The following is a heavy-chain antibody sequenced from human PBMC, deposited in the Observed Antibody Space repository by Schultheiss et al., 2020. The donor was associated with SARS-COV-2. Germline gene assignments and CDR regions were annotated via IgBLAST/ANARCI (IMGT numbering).Heavy chain of an antibody. Sequence: GGSLRLSCAASGFTVSSNYMSWVRQAPGKGLEWVSRINSDGSSTSYADSVKGRFTISRDNAKNTLYLQMNSLRAEDTAVYYCAKDHSITMIVVVIEYYFDYWGQGTLVTVSS. V-gene: IGHV3-74*01. CDR1: GFTVSSNY. CDR3: AKDHSITMIVVVIEYYFDY. D-gene: IGHD3-22*01. J-gene: IGHJ4*02. CDR2: INSDGSST.